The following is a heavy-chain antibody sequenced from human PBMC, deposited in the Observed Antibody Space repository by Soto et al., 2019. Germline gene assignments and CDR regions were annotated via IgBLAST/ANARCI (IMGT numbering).Heavy chain of an antibody. Sequence: EVQLVESGGGLVKPGGSLRLSCAASGFTFSSYSMNWVRQAPGKGLERVSSISSSSSYIYYADSVKGRFTISRDNAKNSLYLQMNSLRAEDTAVYYCARAPYSSSSLGWFDPWGQGTLVTVSS. CDR1: GFTFSSYS. J-gene: IGHJ5*02. V-gene: IGHV3-21*01. CDR3: ARAPYSSSSLGWFDP. D-gene: IGHD6-6*01. CDR2: ISSSSSYI.